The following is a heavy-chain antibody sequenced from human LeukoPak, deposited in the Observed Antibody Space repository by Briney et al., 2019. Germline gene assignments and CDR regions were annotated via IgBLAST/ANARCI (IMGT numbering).Heavy chain of an antibody. CDR3: ARNIRYYYDSSGYSLN. CDR1: GYTFTGYY. D-gene: IGHD3-22*01. J-gene: IGHJ4*02. CDR2: INPNSGGT. V-gene: IGHV1-2*02. Sequence: ASVKVSCKASGYTFTGYYMHWVRQAPGQGLGWMGWINPNSGGTNYAQKFQGRVTMTRDTSISTAYMELSRLRSEDTAVYYCARNIRYYYDSSGYSLNWGQGTLVTVSS.